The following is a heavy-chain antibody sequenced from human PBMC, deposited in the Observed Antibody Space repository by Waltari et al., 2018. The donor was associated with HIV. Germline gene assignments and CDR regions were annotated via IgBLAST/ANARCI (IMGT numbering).Heavy chain of an antibody. D-gene: IGHD2-15*01. CDR2: IWYDGISK. CDR3: AREGYCSGGSCPLPH. V-gene: IGHV3-33*01. CDR1: GFIFNNYG. J-gene: IGHJ6*02. Sequence: QVQLEESGGGVVQLGRSLRLSCAASGFIFNNYGMHWVRQAPGKGLGWVALIWYDGISKYYAESVKGRFTISRDKSKNTLYLEMNSLRAEDTAVYYCAREGYCSGGSCPLPHWGQGTTVTVSS.